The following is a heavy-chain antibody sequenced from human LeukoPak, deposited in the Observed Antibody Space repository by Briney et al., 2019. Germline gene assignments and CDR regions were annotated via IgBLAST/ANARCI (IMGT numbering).Heavy chain of an antibody. CDR2: IYTSGST. D-gene: IGHD1/OR15-1a*01. V-gene: IGHV4-4*07. Sequence: PSETPSLTCTVSGGSISSYYWSWIRQPAGKGLEWIGRIYTSGSTNYNPSLKSRVTMSVDTSKNQFSLKLSSVTAADTAVYYCARDPVVFGNNDAFDIWGQGTMVTVSS. J-gene: IGHJ3*02. CDR3: ARDPVVFGNNDAFDI. CDR1: GGSISSYY.